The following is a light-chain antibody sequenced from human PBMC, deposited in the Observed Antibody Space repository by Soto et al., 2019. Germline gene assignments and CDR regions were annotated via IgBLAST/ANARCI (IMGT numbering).Light chain of an antibody. J-gene: IGKJ1*01. CDR3: QQYNNWPRT. V-gene: IGKV3D-15*01. CDR2: GAS. CDR1: QSVSSD. Sequence: EIVVTQSPATRSVSPGERATLSCRASQSVSSDLAWYHQKPGQAPRLLIFGASSRATGIPARFSGSGSGTEFNLTISSLQSADFAVYYCQQYNNWPRTFGQGTKVDIK.